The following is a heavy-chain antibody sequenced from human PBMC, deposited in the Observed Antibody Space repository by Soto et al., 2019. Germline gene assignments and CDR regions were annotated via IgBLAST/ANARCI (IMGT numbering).Heavy chain of an antibody. CDR3: AKSPSTTRTLIDY. V-gene: IGHV3-23*01. Sequence: GGSLRLSCAASGFTFSSHSMNWARQAPGKGLEWVSAVSANGGATYYADSVKGRFTISRDNSRDTLYLQMNSLRAEDTAVYYCAKSPSTTRTLIDYWGQGTLVTVSS. CDR1: GFTFSSHS. CDR2: VSANGGAT. J-gene: IGHJ4*02. D-gene: IGHD5-12*01.